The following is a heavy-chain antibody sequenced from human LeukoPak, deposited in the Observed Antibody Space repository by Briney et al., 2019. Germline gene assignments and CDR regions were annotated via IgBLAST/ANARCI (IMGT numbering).Heavy chain of an antibody. D-gene: IGHD3-10*01. V-gene: IGHV4-61*02. J-gene: IGHJ4*02. CDR2: IYTSGST. CDR1: GDSISSGSYY. Sequence: PSETLSLTCSVSGDSISSGSYYWRWIRQPAGKGLEWIGRIYTSGSTNYIPSLKSRLTISVDTSKNQFSLRLSSVTAADTAVYYCARDAWFGAGRTFAYWGQGTLVTVSS. CDR3: ARDAWFGAGRTFAY.